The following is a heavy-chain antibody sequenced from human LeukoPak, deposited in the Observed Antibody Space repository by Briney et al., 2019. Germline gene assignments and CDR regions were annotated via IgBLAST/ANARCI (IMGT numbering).Heavy chain of an antibody. CDR2: IYYSGST. D-gene: IGHD6-19*01. J-gene: IGHJ4*02. CDR1: GGSISSYY. V-gene: IGHV4-59*08. CDR3: ASHRGSSGWTPFDY. Sequence: PSETLSLTCTVSGGSISSYYWSWLRQPPGKGLEWMGYIYYSGSTNYNPSLKSRVTISVDTSKNQFSLKLSSVTAADTAVYYCASHRGSSGWTPFDYWGQGTLVTVSS.